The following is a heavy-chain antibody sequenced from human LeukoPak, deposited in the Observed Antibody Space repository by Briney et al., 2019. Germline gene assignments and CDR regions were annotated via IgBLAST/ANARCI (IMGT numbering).Heavy chain of an antibody. CDR1: GGSISSSGYY. J-gene: IGHJ5*02. CDR3: ARRKAGHNWFDP. V-gene: IGHV4-39*01. CDR2: IYYSGTT. Sequence: SSETLSLTCTVSGGSISSSGYYWGWIRQPPGKGLEWIGSIYYSGTTYYSPSLKSRVTISVDTSKNQFSLKLSSVTAADTAVYFCARRKAGHNWFDPWGQGTLVTVSS.